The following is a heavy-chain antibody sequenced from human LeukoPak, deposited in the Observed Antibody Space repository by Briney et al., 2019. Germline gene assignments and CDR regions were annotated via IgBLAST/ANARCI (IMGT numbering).Heavy chain of an antibody. V-gene: IGHV3-23*01. Sequence: GGSLRLSCAASGFSFSTYGMSWARQAPGKGLEWVSSISGTGATTYYADSVKGRFTISRDNSKNTLYLQMNSLRAEDTAVYYCARGYCSGGSCFYFDYWGQGTLVTVSS. J-gene: IGHJ4*02. CDR1: GFSFSTYG. D-gene: IGHD2-15*01. CDR2: ISGTGATT. CDR3: ARGYCSGGSCFYFDY.